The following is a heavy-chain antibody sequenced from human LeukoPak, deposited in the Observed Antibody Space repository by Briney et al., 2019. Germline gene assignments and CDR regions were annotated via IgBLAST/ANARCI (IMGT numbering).Heavy chain of an antibody. V-gene: IGHV4-4*02. D-gene: IGHD1-26*01. Sequence: PSETLSLTCGVSGGSTSSTNWWSWVRHPPGQGLEWIGEISLTGETNYNPSLNGRVTMSLDESRNQLSLDLTSVTAADTAIYYCSRESGAFCPFGYWGQGTLVIVPP. CDR3: SRESGAFCPFGY. J-gene: IGHJ4*02. CDR2: ISLTGET. CDR1: GGSTSSTNW.